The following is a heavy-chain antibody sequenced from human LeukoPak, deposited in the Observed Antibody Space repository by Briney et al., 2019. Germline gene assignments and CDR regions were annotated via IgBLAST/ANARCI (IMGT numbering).Heavy chain of an antibody. V-gene: IGHV3-30*03. CDR1: GFTFSSYG. CDR3: ARGLYSGSYPREFDY. Sequence: PGRSLRLSCAASGFTFSSYGMHWVRQAPGKGLEWVAVISYDGSNKYYADSVKGRFTISRDNAKNSLYLQMNSLRAEDTAVYYCARGLYSGSYPREFDYWGQGTLVTVSS. CDR2: ISYDGSNK. J-gene: IGHJ4*02. D-gene: IGHD1-26*01.